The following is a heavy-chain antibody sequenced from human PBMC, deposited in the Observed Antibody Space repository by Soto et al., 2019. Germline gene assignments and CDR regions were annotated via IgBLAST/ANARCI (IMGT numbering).Heavy chain of an antibody. CDR3: ARAPYCSGGSCYGRNLFVDY. D-gene: IGHD2-15*01. CDR1: GFTFSSYS. CDR2: ISSSSSTI. Sequence: GGSLRLSCAASGFTFSSYSMNWVRQAPGKGLEWVSYISSSSSTIYYADSVKGRFTISRDNAKNSLYLQMNSLRDEDTAVYYCARAPYCSGGSCYGRNLFVDYWGQGTLVTVSS. J-gene: IGHJ4*02. V-gene: IGHV3-48*02.